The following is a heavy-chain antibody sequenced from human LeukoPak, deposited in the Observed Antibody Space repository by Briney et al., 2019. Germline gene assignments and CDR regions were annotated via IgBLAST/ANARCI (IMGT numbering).Heavy chain of an antibody. V-gene: IGHV1-46*01. CDR3: ARLGEGAVGHP. CDR1: GYTFTSYY. J-gene: IGHJ5*02. CDR2: INPSGGST. D-gene: IGHD6-13*01. Sequence: ASVKVSCKASGYTFTSYYMHWVRQAPGQGLEWMGIINPSGGSTNYAQKFQGRVTMTRDTSTNTVYMEVSSLRSEDTAVYYCARLGEGAVGHPWGQGTLVTVSS.